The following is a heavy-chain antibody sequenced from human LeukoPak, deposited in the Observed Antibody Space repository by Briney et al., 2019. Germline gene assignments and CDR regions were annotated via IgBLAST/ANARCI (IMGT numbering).Heavy chain of an antibody. V-gene: IGHV4-34*01. CDR3: ARVAATNYFDY. CDR1: GGSFNDYY. J-gene: IGHJ4*02. D-gene: IGHD2-15*01. CDR2: INHSRST. Sequence: TSETLSLTCAVYGGSFNDYYWSWIRQPPGMALEWIGEINHSRSTNYNPSLQSRVTISIDTSNNQFSLKLSSVTAADTAVYYCARVAATNYFDYWGQGTLVTVSS.